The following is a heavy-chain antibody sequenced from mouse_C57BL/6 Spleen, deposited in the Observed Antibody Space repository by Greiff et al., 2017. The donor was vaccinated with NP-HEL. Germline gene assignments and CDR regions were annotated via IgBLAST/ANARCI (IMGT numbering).Heavy chain of an antibody. V-gene: IGHV1-82*01. CDR3: ARWSYGSSYGY. J-gene: IGHJ2*01. D-gene: IGHD1-1*01. CDR2: IYPGDGDT. CDR1: GYAFSSSW. Sequence: VQLQESGPELVKPGASVKISCKASGYAFSSSWMNWVKQRPGKGLEWIGRIYPGDGDTNYNGKFKGKATLTADKSSSTAYMQLSSLTSEDSAVYFCARWSYGSSYGYWGQGTTLTVSS.